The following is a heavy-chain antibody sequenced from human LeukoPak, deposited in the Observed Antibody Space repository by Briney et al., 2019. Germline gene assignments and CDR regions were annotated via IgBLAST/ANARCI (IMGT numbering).Heavy chain of an antibody. CDR1: SGSISSYY. D-gene: IGHD2-2*02. Sequence: PSETLSLTCTVSSGSISSYYWGWVRQPPGKGLEWIGRIYTTGTTQYNPSLKSRVTMSIDTSTNQFSLNLRSMTAVDTAVYYCGRQGYTAGYYFLDYWSQGTLVAVS. CDR3: GRQGYTAGYYFLDY. CDR2: IYTTGTT. V-gene: IGHV4-4*07. J-gene: IGHJ4*02.